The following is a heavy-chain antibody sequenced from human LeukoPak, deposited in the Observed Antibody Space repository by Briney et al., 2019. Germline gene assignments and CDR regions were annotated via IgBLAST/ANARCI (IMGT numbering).Heavy chain of an antibody. V-gene: IGHV4-39*01. CDR2: IYYSGRT. CDR3: ARQRSYYDFWSGYLDAFDI. D-gene: IGHD3-3*01. Sequence: PSETLSLTCTVSGGSISSSSYYWGWIRQPPGKGLEWIGSIYYSGRTYYNPSLKGRVTISVDTSKNQFSLKLSSVTAADTAVYYCARQRSYYDFWSGYLDAFDIWGQGTMVTVSS. J-gene: IGHJ3*02. CDR1: GGSISSSSYY.